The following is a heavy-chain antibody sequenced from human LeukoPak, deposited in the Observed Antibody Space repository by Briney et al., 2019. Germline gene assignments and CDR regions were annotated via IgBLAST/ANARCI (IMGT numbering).Heavy chain of an antibody. CDR1: GFTFSSYG. V-gene: IGHV3-23*01. J-gene: IGHJ6*03. D-gene: IGHD3-9*01. CDR2: ISGSGGST. CDR3: ARGGLRYSYYMDD. Sequence: GGSLRLSCAASGFTFSSYGMSWVRQAPGKGLEWVSAISGSGGSTYYADSVKGRFTISRDNSKNTLYLQMNSLRAEDTAVYYCARGGLRYSYYMDDWGKGTTVTVSS.